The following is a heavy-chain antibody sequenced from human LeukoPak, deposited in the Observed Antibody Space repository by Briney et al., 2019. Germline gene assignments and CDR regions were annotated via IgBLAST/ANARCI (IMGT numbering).Heavy chain of an antibody. J-gene: IGHJ6*03. CDR1: GGSISSGTFY. Sequence: SETLSLTCTVSGGSISSGTFYWSWIRQPAGKGLEWIGRIYSSGSTNYNPSLKSRVTISVDTSKNQFSLKLSSVAAADTAVYYCARGRRPAYSSSWTPNYYYYYYMDVWGTGTTVTVSS. D-gene: IGHD6-13*01. V-gene: IGHV4-61*02. CDR3: ARGRRPAYSSSWTPNYYYYYYMDV. CDR2: IYSSGST.